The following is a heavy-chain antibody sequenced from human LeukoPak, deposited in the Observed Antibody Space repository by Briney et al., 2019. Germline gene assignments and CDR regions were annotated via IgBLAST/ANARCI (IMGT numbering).Heavy chain of an antibody. D-gene: IGHD3-10*01. V-gene: IGHV3-7*04. CDR1: EFTFNRYW. CDR2: IKHDGREA. CDR3: TRDALFGSGRTHLDF. Sequence: GGSLTLSCAASEFTFNRYWMSWARQAPGKGLEWVANIKHDGREAHYVDCVKGRFTISRDNAKNSLSLQMNSLNVDDTGVYFCTRDALFGSGRTHLDFWSQGTVVSVSS. J-gene: IGHJ4*02.